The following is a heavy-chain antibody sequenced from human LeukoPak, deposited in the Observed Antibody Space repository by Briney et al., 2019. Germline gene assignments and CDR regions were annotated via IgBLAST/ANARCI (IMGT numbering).Heavy chain of an antibody. Sequence: SETLSLTCTVSGGSISSSSYYWSWIRQPPGKGLEWIGYIYYSGSTNYNPSLKSRVTISVDTSKNQFSLKLSSVTAADTAVYYCARDTYYYGSGFDYWGQGTLVTVSS. V-gene: IGHV4-61*01. CDR2: IYYSGST. CDR1: GGSISSSSYY. CDR3: ARDTYYYGSGFDY. J-gene: IGHJ4*02. D-gene: IGHD3-10*01.